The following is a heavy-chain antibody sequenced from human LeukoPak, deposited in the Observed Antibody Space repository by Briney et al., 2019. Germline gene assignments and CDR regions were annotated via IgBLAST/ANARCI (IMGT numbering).Heavy chain of an antibody. Sequence: PGGSLRLSCAASGFTFRSYYMHWVRQAPGKGLVWVSRINSDGSTTNYADSVKGRFTISRDNAKNTLYLQMNSLRAEDTAFYYCVKDIGGAVAGTFDYWGQGTLVTVSS. CDR1: GFTFRSYY. J-gene: IGHJ4*02. V-gene: IGHV3-74*01. CDR3: VKDIGGAVAGTFDY. D-gene: IGHD6-19*01. CDR2: INSDGSTT.